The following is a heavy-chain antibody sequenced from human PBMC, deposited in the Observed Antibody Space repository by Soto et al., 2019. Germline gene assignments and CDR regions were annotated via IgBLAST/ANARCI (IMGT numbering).Heavy chain of an antibody. CDR1: GGSFSGYY. Sequence: SETLSLTCAVYGGSFSGYYWSWIRQPPGKGLEWIGEINHSGSTNYNPSLKSRVTISVDTSKNQFSLKLSSVTAADTAVYYCASWYYYDSSGYYWAFDYWGQGTLVTSPQ. V-gene: IGHV4-34*01. J-gene: IGHJ4*02. CDR2: INHSGST. D-gene: IGHD3-22*01. CDR3: ASWYYYDSSGYYWAFDY.